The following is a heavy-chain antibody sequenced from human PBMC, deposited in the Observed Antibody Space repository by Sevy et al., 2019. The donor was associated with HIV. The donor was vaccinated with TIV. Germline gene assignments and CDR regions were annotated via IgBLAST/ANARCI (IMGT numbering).Heavy chain of an antibody. D-gene: IGHD3-10*01. CDR3: AKDSPDSGSYYSRSYYYYYYGMDV. V-gene: IGHV3-23*01. J-gene: IGHJ6*02. Sequence: GGSLRLSCAASGFTFSSYAMSWVRQAPGKGLEWVSAISGSGGSTYYADSVKGRFTTSRDNSKNTLYLEMNSLRAEDTAVYYCAKDSPDSGSYYSRSYYYYYYGMDVWGQGTTVTVSS. CDR1: GFTFSSYA. CDR2: ISGSGGST.